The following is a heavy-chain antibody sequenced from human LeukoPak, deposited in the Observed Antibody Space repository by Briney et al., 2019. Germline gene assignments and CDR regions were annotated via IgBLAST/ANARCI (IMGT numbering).Heavy chain of an antibody. Sequence: GASVKVSCKASGGTFSSYAISWVRRAPGQGLEWMGGIIPIFGTANYAQRFQGRVTITADESTSTAYMELSSLRSEDTAVYYCAREAGGYYDFWSGSYVDYWGQGTLVTVSS. CDR3: AREAGGYYDFWSGSYVDY. V-gene: IGHV1-69*13. CDR2: IIPIFGTA. D-gene: IGHD3-3*01. J-gene: IGHJ4*02. CDR1: GGTFSSYA.